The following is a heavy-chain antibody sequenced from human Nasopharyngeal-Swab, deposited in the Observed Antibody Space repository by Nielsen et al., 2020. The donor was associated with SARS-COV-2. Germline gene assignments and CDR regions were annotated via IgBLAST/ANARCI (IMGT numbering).Heavy chain of an antibody. Sequence: SETLSLTCAVSGAFISSPNWWNWVRQSPGRGLDWIGEIFHGGLINHNPSLKSRVTISIDNSKNQFSLKLNSMTAADTAVYYCARVPAGCSSTSCYLIDWGQGILVTVSS. CDR2: IFHGGLI. V-gene: IGHV4-4*02. CDR1: GAFISSPNW. D-gene: IGHD2-2*01. CDR3: ARVPAGCSSTSCYLID. J-gene: IGHJ4*02.